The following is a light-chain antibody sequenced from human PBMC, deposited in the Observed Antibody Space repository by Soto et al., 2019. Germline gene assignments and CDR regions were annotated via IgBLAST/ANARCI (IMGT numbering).Light chain of an antibody. Sequence: QLVLTQSPSASASLGASVKLTCTLSSGHSSYAIAWHQRQPETGPRYLMKLNSDGSHSKGDGIPDRFSGSSSGAERYLTISSLQSEYEADYYCQTWGSGTVVFAGGTPLTV. J-gene: IGLJ2*01. CDR2: LNSDGSH. CDR1: SGHSSYA. V-gene: IGLV4-69*01. CDR3: QTWGSGTVV.